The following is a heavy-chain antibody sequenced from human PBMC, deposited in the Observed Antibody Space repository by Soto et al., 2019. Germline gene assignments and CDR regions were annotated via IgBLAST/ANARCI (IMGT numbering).Heavy chain of an antibody. CDR1: GFTFSSYA. Sequence: GGSLRLSCAASGFTFSSYAMSWVHQAPGKGLEWVSVISGSDDSTYYADSVKGRFTISRDNSKNTLYLQMNSPRAEDTAVYYCAKRSSSSTFDYWGQGTLVTVSS. CDR3: AKRSSSSTFDY. CDR2: ISGSDDST. V-gene: IGHV3-23*01. D-gene: IGHD6-6*01. J-gene: IGHJ4*02.